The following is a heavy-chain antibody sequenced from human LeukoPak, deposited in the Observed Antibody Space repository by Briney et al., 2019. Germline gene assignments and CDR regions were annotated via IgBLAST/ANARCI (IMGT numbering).Heavy chain of an antibody. CDR2: ISGSGGST. J-gene: IGHJ5*02. Sequence: GGSLRLSCAASGFTFSSYAMSWVRQAPGKGLEWVSAISGSGGSTYYADSVKGRFTISRDNSKNTLYLQMNSLRAEDTAVYFCARGGPVKSIYDPHWYDPWGQGTLVTVSS. D-gene: IGHD5/OR15-5a*01. CDR3: ARGGPVKSIYDPHWYDP. V-gene: IGHV3-23*01. CDR1: GFTFSSYA.